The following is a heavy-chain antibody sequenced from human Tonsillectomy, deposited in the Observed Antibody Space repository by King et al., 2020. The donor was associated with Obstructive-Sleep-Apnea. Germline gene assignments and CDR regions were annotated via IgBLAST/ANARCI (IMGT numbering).Heavy chain of an antibody. D-gene: IGHD6-13*01. J-gene: IGHJ4*02. CDR2: IYYSGST. Sequence: QLQESGPGLVKPSETLSLTCTVSGGSISSYYWSWIRQPPGKGLEWIGYIYYSGSTNYNPSLKSRVTISVDTSKNQFSLKLSSVTAADTAVYYCARAHSSSWYFDYWGQGTLVTVSS. CDR1: GGSISSYY. V-gene: IGHV4-59*01. CDR3: ARAHSSSWYFDY.